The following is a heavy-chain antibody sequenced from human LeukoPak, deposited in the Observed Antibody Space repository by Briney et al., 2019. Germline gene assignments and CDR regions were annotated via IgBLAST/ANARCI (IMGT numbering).Heavy chain of an antibody. Sequence: SETLSLTCTVSGGSISSYYWSWIRQPPGKGLEWIGYIYYSGSTNYNPSLKSRVTISVDTSKNQFSLKLSSVTAADTAVYYCARVAYDSYHFDSWGQGTLVTVSS. CDR1: GGSISSYY. CDR2: IYYSGST. CDR3: ARVAYDSYHFDS. V-gene: IGHV4-59*01. D-gene: IGHD3-22*01. J-gene: IGHJ4*02.